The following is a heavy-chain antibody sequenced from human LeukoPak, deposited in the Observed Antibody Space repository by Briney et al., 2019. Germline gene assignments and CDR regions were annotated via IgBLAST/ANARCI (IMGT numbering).Heavy chain of an antibody. CDR2: MYISGST. J-gene: IGHJ4*02. D-gene: IGHD1-14*01. Sequence: SETLSLTCTVSDGSISTGHYHWSWIRQPAGKGLEWIGRMYISGSTNYNPSLKSRVTISIDTSKNQFSLKLSSVTAADTAVYYCASDSGHWGQGTLVTVSS. CDR3: ASDSGH. V-gene: IGHV4-61*02. CDR1: DGSISTGHYH.